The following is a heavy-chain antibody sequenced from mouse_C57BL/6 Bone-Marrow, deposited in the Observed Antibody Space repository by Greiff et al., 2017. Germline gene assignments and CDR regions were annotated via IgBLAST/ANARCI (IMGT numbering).Heavy chain of an antibody. J-gene: IGHJ4*01. V-gene: IGHV1-80*01. CDR1: GYAFSSYW. D-gene: IGHD6-1*01. Sequence: QVQLQQSGAELVKPGASVKISCKASGYAFSSYWMNWVKQRPGKGLEWIGQIYPGDGDTNYNGKIKGKATLTADKSSSTASMQLSSLTSEDSAVYFCARSCREYYAMDYWGQGTSVTVSS. CDR2: IYPGDGDT. CDR3: ARSCREYYAMDY.